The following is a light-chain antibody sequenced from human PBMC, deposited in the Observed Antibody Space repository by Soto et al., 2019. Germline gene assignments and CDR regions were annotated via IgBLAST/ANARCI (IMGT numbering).Light chain of an antibody. Sequence: EIVLTQSPGTLSLSPGERATLSCRASQSVSRNLAWYQQKPGQAPRLLMYAASTRATGIPARFSGSGSGTEFTLTISNLQSEDFAVYYCEHYNNWPRTFGQGTKVDI. J-gene: IGKJ1*01. V-gene: IGKV3-15*01. CDR1: QSVSRN. CDR2: AAS. CDR3: EHYNNWPRT.